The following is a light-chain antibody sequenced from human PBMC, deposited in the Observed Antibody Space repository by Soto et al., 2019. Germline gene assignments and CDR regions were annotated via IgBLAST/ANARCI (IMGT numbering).Light chain of an antibody. V-gene: IGKV3-20*01. Sequence: EIVMTQSPATLSVSPGEGATLSCRASQSVSSNLAWYQQKPGQAPRLLIYGASNRATGIPDRFSGSGSGTDFTLTISRLEPEDFAVYYCQQYGSSGTFGQGTKWIS. CDR1: QSVSSN. CDR2: GAS. J-gene: IGKJ1*01. CDR3: QQYGSSGT.